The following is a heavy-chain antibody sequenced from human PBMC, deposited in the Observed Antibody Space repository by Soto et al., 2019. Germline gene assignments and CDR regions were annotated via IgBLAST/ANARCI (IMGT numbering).Heavy chain of an antibody. CDR3: ARALLGYCSGGSCYLFDY. J-gene: IGHJ4*02. V-gene: IGHV1-69*01. Sequence: QVQLVQSGAEVKKPGSSVKVSCKASGGTFSSYAISWVRQAPGQGLEWMGGIIPIFGTANYAQKFQGRVTITADESTSTAYMELSSLRSEDTAVYYCARALLGYCSGGSCYLFDYWGQGTLVTVSS. CDR1: GGTFSSYA. D-gene: IGHD2-15*01. CDR2: IIPIFGTA.